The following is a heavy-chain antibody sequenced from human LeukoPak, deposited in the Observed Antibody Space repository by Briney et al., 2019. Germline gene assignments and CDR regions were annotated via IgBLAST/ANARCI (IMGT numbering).Heavy chain of an antibody. D-gene: IGHD3-22*01. CDR1: GYTLTESS. CDR3: ATANSYYYDSSGYLFEY. CDR2: FDPEDGET. V-gene: IGHV1-24*01. Sequence: ASVKVSCKVSGYTLTESSMHWVRQAPGKGLEWMGGFDPEDGETIYAQKFQGRVTMTEDTSTDTAYMELSSLRSEDTAVYYCATANSYYYDSSGYLFEYWGQGTLVTVSS. J-gene: IGHJ4*02.